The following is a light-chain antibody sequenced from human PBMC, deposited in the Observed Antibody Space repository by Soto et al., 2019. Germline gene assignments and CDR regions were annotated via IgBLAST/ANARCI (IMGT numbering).Light chain of an antibody. J-gene: IGKJ1*01. CDR1: QNIYSN. Sequence: IVMTQSPATLSVSPGERVTLSCRASQNIYSNIAWYQQRPGQAPRLLIYRASTRATGVPARFSGSGSGTDFTLTISSLQSEDFPVYSCLQYHNVWAFGQGTKVEIK. CDR2: RAS. CDR3: LQYHNVWA. V-gene: IGKV3-15*01.